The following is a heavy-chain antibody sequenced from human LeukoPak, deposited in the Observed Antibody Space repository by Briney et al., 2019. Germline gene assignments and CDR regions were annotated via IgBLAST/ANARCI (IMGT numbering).Heavy chain of an antibody. CDR1: GGSISSYY. CDR3: ARLSDYYAGV. V-gene: IGHV4-59*01. J-gene: IGHJ4*02. CDR2: IYYSGST. Sequence: PSETLSLTCTVSGGSISSYYWSWIRQPPGKGLEWIGYIYYSGSTNYNPSLKSRVTISVDTSKNQFSLKLSSVTAADTAMYYCARLSDYYAGVWGQGTLVTVSS. D-gene: IGHD3-10*01.